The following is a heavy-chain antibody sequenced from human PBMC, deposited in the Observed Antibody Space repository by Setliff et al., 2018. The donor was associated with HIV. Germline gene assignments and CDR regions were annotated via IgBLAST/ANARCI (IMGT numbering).Heavy chain of an antibody. V-gene: IGHV1-18*01. CDR3: AREHSTTWPYFDF. CDR2: ISGYSGRT. Sequence: GASVKVSCKASGYTFSDYDVAWVRQAPGQGLEWMGWISGYSGRTSYAQKIQGRVTMTTDTSTSTAYMELRSLRSDDTAVYFCAREHSTTWPYFDFWGQGTLVTV. J-gene: IGHJ4*02. D-gene: IGHD6-13*01. CDR1: GYTFSDYD.